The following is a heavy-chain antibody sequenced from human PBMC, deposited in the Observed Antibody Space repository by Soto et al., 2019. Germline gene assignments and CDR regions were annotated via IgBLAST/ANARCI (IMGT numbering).Heavy chain of an antibody. Sequence: GGSLRLSCAASGFTFTRYSMNWVRQAPGRGLEWVSSISSTTNYIYYGDSMKGRFTISRDNAKNSLYLEMNSLRAEDTAVYYCARESEDLTSNFDYWGQGTLVTAPQ. V-gene: IGHV3-21*06. J-gene: IGHJ4*02. CDR2: ISSTTNYI. CDR1: GFTFTRYS. CDR3: ARESEDLTSNFDY.